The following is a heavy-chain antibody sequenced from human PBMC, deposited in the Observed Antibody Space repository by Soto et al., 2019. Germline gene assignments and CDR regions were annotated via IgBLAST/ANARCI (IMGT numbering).Heavy chain of an antibody. D-gene: IGHD2-2*01. CDR3: ARVTSFQDGMDV. J-gene: IGHJ6*02. CDR1: GYTFTDYY. Sequence: QVQLVQSGAEVKKPGASVRVSCKASGYTFTDYYLHWVRQAPGQGLEWMGWINPITGDTKCTQKFQARVTMTRDTSIGTASLELTSLTSDDTAVYYCARVTSFQDGMDVWGQGTTVSVS. CDR2: INPITGDT. V-gene: IGHV1-2*02.